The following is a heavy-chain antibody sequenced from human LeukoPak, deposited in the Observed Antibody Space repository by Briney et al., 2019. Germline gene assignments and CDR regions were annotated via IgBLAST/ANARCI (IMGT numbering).Heavy chain of an antibody. Sequence: GGSLRLSCAASVFTFSMNWVRQAPGKGLEWVSSITSSSRYTFYADSLKGRFTISRDDAKNLLYLDMNSLRAEDTAVYYCARGHTAVTRHFDFWGQGTLVTVSS. CDR2: ITSSSRYT. CDR3: ARGHTAVTRHFDF. J-gene: IGHJ4*02. V-gene: IGHV3-21*01. CDR1: VFTFS. D-gene: IGHD4-17*01.